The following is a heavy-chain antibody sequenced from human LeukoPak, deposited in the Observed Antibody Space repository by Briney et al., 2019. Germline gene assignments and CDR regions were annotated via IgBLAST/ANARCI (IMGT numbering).Heavy chain of an antibody. Sequence: PSETLSLTCTVSGGSISSSGYYWGWIRQPPGKGLEWIGSIHHSGSTYYNPSLKSRVTKSVDTSKNQFSLKLSSVTAADTAVYYCARVRSVAQGGAFDIWGQGAMVTVSS. V-gene: IGHV4-39*07. CDR1: GGSISSSGYY. D-gene: IGHD6-6*01. CDR3: ARVRSVAQGGAFDI. J-gene: IGHJ3*02. CDR2: IHHSGST.